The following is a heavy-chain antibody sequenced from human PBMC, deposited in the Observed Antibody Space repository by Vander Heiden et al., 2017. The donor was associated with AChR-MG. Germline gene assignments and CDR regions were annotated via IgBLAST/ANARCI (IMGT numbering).Heavy chain of an antibody. J-gene: IGHJ4*02. CDR2: ISSSSSYI. Sequence: EVQLVESGGGLVKPGGSLRLSCAASGFTFSSYSMNWVRQAPGKGLEWVSSISSSSSYIYYADSVKGRFTISRDNAKNSLYLQMNSLRAEDTAVYYCARDQDPWETTRSGYWGQGTLVTVSS. CDR1: GFTFSSYS. CDR3: ARDQDPWETTRSGY. V-gene: IGHV3-21*01. D-gene: IGHD6-19*01.